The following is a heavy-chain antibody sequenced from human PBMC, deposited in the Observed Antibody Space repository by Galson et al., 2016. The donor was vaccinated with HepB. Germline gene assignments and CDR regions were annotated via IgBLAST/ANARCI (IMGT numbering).Heavy chain of an antibody. CDR2: IIPNFRTA. D-gene: IGHD5-18*01. V-gene: IGHV1-69*13. Sequence: SVKVSCKASGGTLSRYAISWVRQAPGQGLEWMGGIIPNFRTANYAQKFQDTVTITADDYTAYMELSRLRSEDTAVYYCAVGYGGFYYYGMDVWGQGTTVTVSS. CDR3: AVGYGGFYYYGMDV. J-gene: IGHJ6*02. CDR1: GGTLSRYA.